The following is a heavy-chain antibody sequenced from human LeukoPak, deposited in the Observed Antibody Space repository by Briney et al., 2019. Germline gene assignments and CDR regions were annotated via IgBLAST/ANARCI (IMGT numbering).Heavy chain of an antibody. V-gene: IGHV3-7*01. Sequence: PGGSLRLSCATSGFTFSTYWMSWVRQARGKGLEWVANINQYGSEKYYVDSVKGRFTISRDNAKSSLYLQMNSLRADDTAVYYCANGDGFDYWGQGTLVTVSS. CDR2: INQYGSEK. D-gene: IGHD2-8*01. J-gene: IGHJ4*02. CDR1: GFTFSTYW. CDR3: ANGDGFDY.